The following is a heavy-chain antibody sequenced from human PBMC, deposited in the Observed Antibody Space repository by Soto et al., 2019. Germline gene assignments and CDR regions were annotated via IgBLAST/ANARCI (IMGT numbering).Heavy chain of an antibody. CDR1: RFSVTNAW. J-gene: IGHJ6*02. V-gene: IGHV3-15*01. Sequence: GGSLRLSCAASRFSVTNAWMSWVRQAPGKGLEWVGHIKSKADGGTADYAAPVEGRFTISRDDSKNTLYLQMNSLKTEDTAVYYCTTFPVLLWFGELSLDYYYGMDVWGQGTTVTVSS. CDR2: IKSKADGGTA. CDR3: TTFPVLLWFGELSLDYYYGMDV. D-gene: IGHD3-10*01.